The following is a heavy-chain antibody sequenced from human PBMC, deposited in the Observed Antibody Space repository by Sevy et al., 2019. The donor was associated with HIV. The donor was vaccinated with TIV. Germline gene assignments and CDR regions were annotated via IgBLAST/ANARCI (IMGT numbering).Heavy chain of an antibody. CDR3: ARAPSGSQGPGQYFQH. J-gene: IGHJ1*01. D-gene: IGHD1-26*01. Sequence: ASVKVSCKASGYTFNSYVITWVRQAPGQGLEWMGKISGYNGDTKYGQKFQGRVTMTTDPSTSTAYMELRSLKSDDTDVYYCARAPSGSQGPGQYFQHWGQGTLVTVSS. CDR2: ISGYNGDT. V-gene: IGHV1-18*01. CDR1: GYTFNSYV.